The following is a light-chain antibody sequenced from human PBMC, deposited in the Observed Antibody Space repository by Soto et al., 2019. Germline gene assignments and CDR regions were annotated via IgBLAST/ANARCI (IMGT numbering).Light chain of an antibody. CDR3: QHSYSPPH. J-gene: IGKJ3*01. Sequence: DIQMTQSPSSLSASVGDRVTITCRASQNIGSNLNWYQQKPGKAPKLLIYAASGLQSGVASSFSGSGLRTDFILTISSLQPDDFATYYCQHSYSPPHFGPGSKMEIK. V-gene: IGKV1-39*01. CDR1: QNIGSN. CDR2: AAS.